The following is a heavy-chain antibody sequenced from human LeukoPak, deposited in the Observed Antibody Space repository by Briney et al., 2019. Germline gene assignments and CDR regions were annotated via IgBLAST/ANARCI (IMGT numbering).Heavy chain of an antibody. CDR2: ISGSGDNT. CDR1: GFTFSSYA. CDR3: AKGSYYDSSGSFYFVY. D-gene: IGHD3-22*01. Sequence: GGSLRLSCAASGFTFSSYAMSWVRQAPGKGLEWVSGISGSGDNTYYADSVKGRFTISRDNSKNTLYVQVNSLGTEDTAAYYCAKGSYYDSSGSFYFVYWGQGTLVTVSS. V-gene: IGHV3-23*01. J-gene: IGHJ4*02.